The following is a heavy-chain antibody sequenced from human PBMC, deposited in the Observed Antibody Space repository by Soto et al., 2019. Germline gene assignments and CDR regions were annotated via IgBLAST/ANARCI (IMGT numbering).Heavy chain of an antibody. J-gene: IGHJ1*01. CDR3: ARWSYLDF. Sequence: GGSLRLSCAASGFSFGSYALSWVRQAPGKGLEWVSTISGSDGKTFYADSVKGRFSISRDTSQSTLYLQMNSLRADDTAMYYCARWSYLDFWGQGTRVTVSS. CDR2: ISGSDGKT. D-gene: IGHD3-10*01. CDR1: GFSFGSYA. V-gene: IGHV3-23*01.